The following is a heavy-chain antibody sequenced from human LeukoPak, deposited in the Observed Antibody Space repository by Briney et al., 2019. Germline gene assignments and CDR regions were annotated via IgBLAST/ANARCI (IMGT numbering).Heavy chain of an antibody. D-gene: IGHD2-2*01. J-gene: IGHJ5*02. CDR3: ARVRSSSTSRDNWFDP. V-gene: IGHV3-30*04. Sequence: GRSLRLSCAASGFTFSSYAMHWVRQATGKGLEWVAVISYDGSNKYYADSVKGRFTISRDNSKNTLYLQMNSLRAEDTAVYYCARVRSSSTSRDNWFDPWGQGTLVTVSS. CDR2: ISYDGSNK. CDR1: GFTFSSYA.